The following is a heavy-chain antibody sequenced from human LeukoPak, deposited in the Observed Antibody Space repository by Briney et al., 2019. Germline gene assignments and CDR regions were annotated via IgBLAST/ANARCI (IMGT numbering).Heavy chain of an antibody. Sequence: VESLKISCKGSGYSFTSYWIGWVRQMPGKGLEWMGIIYPGDSDTRYSPSFQGQVTISAGKSISTAYLQWSSLKASDTAMYYCARQDYYYDSSGYFRLFDYWGQGTLVTVSS. CDR1: GYSFTSYW. J-gene: IGHJ4*02. D-gene: IGHD3-22*01. CDR3: ARQDYYYDSSGYFRLFDY. CDR2: IYPGDSDT. V-gene: IGHV5-51*01.